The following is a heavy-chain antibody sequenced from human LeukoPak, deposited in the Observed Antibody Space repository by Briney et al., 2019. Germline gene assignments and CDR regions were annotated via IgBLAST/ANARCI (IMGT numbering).Heavy chain of an antibody. V-gene: IGHV4-59*01. D-gene: IGHD6-13*01. J-gene: IGHJ5*02. CDR2: IYYSGST. Sequence: SETLSLTCTVSGGSISIYYWSWIRQPPGKGLEWIGYIYYSGSTNYNPSLKSRVTISVDTSKNQFSLKLSSVTAADTAVYYCARARRAAAALDWFDPWGQGTLVTVSS. CDR1: GGSISIYY. CDR3: ARARRAAAALDWFDP.